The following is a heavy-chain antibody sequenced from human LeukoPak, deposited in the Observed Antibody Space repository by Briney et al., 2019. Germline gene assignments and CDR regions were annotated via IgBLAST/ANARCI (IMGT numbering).Heavy chain of an antibody. CDR3: ARDNDKVVDH. D-gene: IGHD1-1*01. V-gene: IGHV1-18*01. J-gene: IGHJ4*01. Sequence: ASVKVSCKASGYTFTSYGISWVRQAPGQGLEWMGWISAYNGNTNYAQKLQGRVTVTTDTSTSTSYMELRSLEYDDTAIYYCARDNDKVVDHWGQGTLVTVSS. CDR1: GYTFTSYG. CDR2: ISAYNGNT.